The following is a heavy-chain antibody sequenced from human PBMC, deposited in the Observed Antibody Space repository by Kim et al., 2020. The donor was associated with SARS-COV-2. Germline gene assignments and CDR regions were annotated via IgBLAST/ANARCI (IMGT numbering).Heavy chain of an antibody. CDR2: IIPIFGTA. CDR1: GGTFSSYA. J-gene: IGHJ4*02. Sequence: SVKVSCKASGGTFSSYAISWVRQAPGQGLEWMGGIIPIFGTANYAQKFQGRVTITADESTSTAYMELSSLRSEDTAVYYCARVLDDSSGYYYVSLGLWGQGTLVTVSS. V-gene: IGHV1-69*13. D-gene: IGHD3-22*01. CDR3: ARVLDDSSGYYYVSLGL.